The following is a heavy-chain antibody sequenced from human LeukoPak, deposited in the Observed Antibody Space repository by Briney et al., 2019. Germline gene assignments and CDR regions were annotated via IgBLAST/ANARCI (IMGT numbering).Heavy chain of an antibody. Sequence: SETLSLTCTVSGGSVSSGSYYWSWIRQPPGKGLEWIGYIYYSGSTNYNPSLKSRVTISVDTSKNQFSLKLSSVTAADTAVYYCARGFNDILTGYRFDYWGQGTLVTVSS. J-gene: IGHJ4*02. CDR2: IYYSGST. CDR1: GGSVSSGSYY. D-gene: IGHD3-9*01. V-gene: IGHV4-61*01. CDR3: ARGFNDILTGYRFDY.